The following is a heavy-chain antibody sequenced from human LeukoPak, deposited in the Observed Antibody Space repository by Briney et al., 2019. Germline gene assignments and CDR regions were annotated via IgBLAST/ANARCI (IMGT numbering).Heavy chain of an antibody. D-gene: IGHD3-16*01. CDR2: FHYSGSN. Sequence: PSETLSLTCTVSGGSISSTYYYWGWIRQPPGKGLEWIGNFHYSGSNSYNPSLKSRITISVDTSKNQFSLRLSSVTAADTAVYYCARQVTFGYAYAYYFDYWGQGTLVTVSS. CDR1: GGSISSTYYY. CDR3: ARQVTFGYAYAYYFDY. V-gene: IGHV4-39*01. J-gene: IGHJ4*02.